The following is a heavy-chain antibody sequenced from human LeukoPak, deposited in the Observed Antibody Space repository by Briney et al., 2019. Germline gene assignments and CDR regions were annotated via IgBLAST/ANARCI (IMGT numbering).Heavy chain of an antibody. CDR3: ARDYGDSLYYHYGMDV. CDR1: GFTFSTYT. V-gene: IGHV3-21*01. D-gene: IGHD4-17*01. CDR2: ISTSGAYI. Sequence: GGSLRLSCATSGFTFSTYTMNWVRLAPGKGLEWVSSISTSGAYIYYADSVKGRFTISRDNARNSLYLQMDSLRAEDTAVFYCARDYGDSLYYHYGMDVWGKGTRVTVS. J-gene: IGHJ6*04.